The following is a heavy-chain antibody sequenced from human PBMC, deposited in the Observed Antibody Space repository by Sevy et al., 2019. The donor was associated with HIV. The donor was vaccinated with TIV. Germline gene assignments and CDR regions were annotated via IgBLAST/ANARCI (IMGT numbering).Heavy chain of an antibody. Sequence: GGYLRLSCAASGFTFNYYGMYWVRQAPGKGLEWVSFIRYDGSNKDYADSVKGRFTISRDNSKNTVYLQMNSLRGEDTAVYHCAKDRVVVVPAAPGLGYYYGMDVWGHGTTVTVSS. J-gene: IGHJ6*02. CDR1: GFTFNYYG. V-gene: IGHV3-30*02. CDR2: IRYDGSNK. D-gene: IGHD2-2*01. CDR3: AKDRVVVVPAAPGLGYYYGMDV.